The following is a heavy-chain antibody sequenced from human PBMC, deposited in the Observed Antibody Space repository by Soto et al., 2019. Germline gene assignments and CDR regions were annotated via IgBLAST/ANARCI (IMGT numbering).Heavy chain of an antibody. J-gene: IGHJ4*02. Sequence: SETLSLTCTVSGGSISSYYLSWIRQPPGKELKWIGYIYYSWSTNYNPSLKSRVTISVDTSKNQVSRKLSAVTGADTAVYYCAREVAGGYEGGYFDYWGQGTLVTVSS. CDR3: AREVAGGYEGGYFDY. CDR1: GGSISSYY. V-gene: IGHV4-59*01. CDR2: IYYSWST. D-gene: IGHD5-12*01.